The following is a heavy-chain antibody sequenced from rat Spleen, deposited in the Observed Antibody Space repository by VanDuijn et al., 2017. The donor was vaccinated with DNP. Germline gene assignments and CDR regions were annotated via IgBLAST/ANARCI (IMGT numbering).Heavy chain of an antibody. CDR3: ARHVLPLRVWDY. Sequence: EVQLVESGGGLVQPGRSLKLSCAASGFTFSDYYMAWVRQAPTKGLEWVAYINYDGGNTNYRDFVRGRFTIYRDNAKSTLYLQMNSLRSEDMATYYCARHVLPLRVWDYWGQGVMVTVSS. D-gene: IGHD1-4*01. CDR1: GFTFSDYY. CDR2: INYDGGNT. V-gene: IGHV5-22*01. J-gene: IGHJ2*01.